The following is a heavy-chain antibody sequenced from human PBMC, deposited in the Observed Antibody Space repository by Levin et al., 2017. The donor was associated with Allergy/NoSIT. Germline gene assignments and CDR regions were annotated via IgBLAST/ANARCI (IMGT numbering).Heavy chain of an antibody. V-gene: IGHV4-59*01. CDR1: GGSISSYY. CDR2: IYYSGST. CDR3: ARDSLPGGYGSGAFDI. Sequence: PSETLSLTCTVSGGSISSYYWSWIRQPPGKGLEWIGYIYYSGSTNYNPSLKSRVTISVDTSKNQFSLKLSSVTAADTAVYYCARDSLPGGYGSGAFDIWGQGTMVTVSS. D-gene: IGHD3-10*01. J-gene: IGHJ3*02.